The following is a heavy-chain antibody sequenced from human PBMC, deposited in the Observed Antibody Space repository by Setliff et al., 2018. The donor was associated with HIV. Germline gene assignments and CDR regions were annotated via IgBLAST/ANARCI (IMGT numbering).Heavy chain of an antibody. Sequence: PSETLSLTCAVYGGSFSGYYWTWIRQPPGKGLEWIGEINHSGSTNYNASLKSRVTISVDTSKNQFSLKLSSVTAADTAVYYCAREGEGELPGYWGQGTLVTVSS. D-gene: IGHD1-7*01. CDR3: AREGEGELPGY. J-gene: IGHJ4*02. CDR2: INHSGST. V-gene: IGHV4-34*01. CDR1: GGSFSGYY.